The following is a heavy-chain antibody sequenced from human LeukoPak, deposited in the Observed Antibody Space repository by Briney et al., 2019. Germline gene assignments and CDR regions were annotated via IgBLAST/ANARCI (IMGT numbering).Heavy chain of an antibody. Sequence: GRSLRLSCAASGFTFRSYAMHWVRQAPGKGLEWEAAISYDGSNKKYADSVKGRFTISRDNSKNTLYLQMNSLRAEDTAVYYCARGVRIAVAGNIDYWGQGTLVTVSS. CDR3: ARGVRIAVAGNIDY. J-gene: IGHJ4*02. CDR1: GFTFRSYA. V-gene: IGHV3-30*04. CDR2: ISYDGSNK. D-gene: IGHD6-19*01.